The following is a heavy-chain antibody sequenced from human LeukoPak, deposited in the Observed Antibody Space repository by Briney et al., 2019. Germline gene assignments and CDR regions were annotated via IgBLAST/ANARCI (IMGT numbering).Heavy chain of an antibody. J-gene: IGHJ5*02. CDR2: IKSKTDGGTT. V-gene: IGHV3-15*01. CDR3: TTDMSYSGYDEIFP. CDR1: GFTFSNAW. Sequence: SGGSLRLSCAASGFTFSNAWMSWVRQAPGKGLEWVGRIKSKTDGGTTDYAAPVKGRFTISRDDSKNTLYLQMNSLKTEDTAVYYCTTDMSYSGYDEIFPWGQGTLVTVSS. D-gene: IGHD5-12*01.